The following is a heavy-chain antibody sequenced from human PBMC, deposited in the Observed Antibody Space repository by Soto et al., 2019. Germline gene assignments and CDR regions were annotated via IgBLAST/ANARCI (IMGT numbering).Heavy chain of an antibody. D-gene: IGHD3-10*01. V-gene: IGHV4-59*01. J-gene: IGHJ1*01. CDR3: ARGYYGSGSYYYRAKYFPH. CDR2: IYYSGST. CDR1: GGSISSYY. Sequence: PSETLSLTCTVSGGSISSYYWSWIRQPPGKGLEWIGYIYYSGSTNYNPSLKSRVTISVDTSKNQFSLKLSSVTAADTAVYYCARGYYGSGSYYYRAKYFPHWGQGTLVTVS.